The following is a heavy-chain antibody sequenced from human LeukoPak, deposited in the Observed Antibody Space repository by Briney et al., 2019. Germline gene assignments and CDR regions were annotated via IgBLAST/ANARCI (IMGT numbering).Heavy chain of an antibody. J-gene: IGHJ4*02. CDR1: GFTFSSYS. D-gene: IGHD6-13*01. Sequence: GGSLRLSCAASGFTFSSYSMNWVRQAPGKGLEWVSYISSSSSTIYYADSVKGRFTISRDNAKNSLYLQMNSLRAEDTAVYYRGRGPYSSRWYDQRGQGTLVTVSS. CDR3: GRGPYSSRWYDQ. CDR2: ISSSSSTI. V-gene: IGHV3-48*01.